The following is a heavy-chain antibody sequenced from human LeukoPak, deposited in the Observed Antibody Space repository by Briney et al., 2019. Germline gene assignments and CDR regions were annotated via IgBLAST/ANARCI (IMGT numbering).Heavy chain of an antibody. J-gene: IGHJ4*02. D-gene: IGHD3-9*01. CDR1: GYTLTELS. V-gene: IGHV1-24*01. CDR3: ATDLGASTGYYPHRLNFDY. CDR2: FDPEDGET. Sequence: GASVKVSCKVSGYTLTELSMHWVRQAPGKGLEWMGGFDPEDGETIYAQKFQGRVTMTEDTSTDTAYMELSSLRSEDTAVYYCATDLGASTGYYPHRLNFDYWGQGTLVTVSS.